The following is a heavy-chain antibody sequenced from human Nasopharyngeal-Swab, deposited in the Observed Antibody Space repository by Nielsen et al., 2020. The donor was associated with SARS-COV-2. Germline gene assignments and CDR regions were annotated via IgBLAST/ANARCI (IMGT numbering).Heavy chain of an antibody. CDR1: GGSFSGYY. J-gene: IGHJ4*02. CDR3: ARASHVVRFLEPYFDY. Sequence: ESLKISCAVYGGSFSGYYWSWIRQPPGKGLEWIGEINHSGSTNYNPSLKSRVTISVDTSKNQFSLKLSSVTAADTAVYYCARASHVVRFLEPYFDYWGQGTLVTVSS. CDR2: INHSGST. V-gene: IGHV4-34*01. D-gene: IGHD3-3*01.